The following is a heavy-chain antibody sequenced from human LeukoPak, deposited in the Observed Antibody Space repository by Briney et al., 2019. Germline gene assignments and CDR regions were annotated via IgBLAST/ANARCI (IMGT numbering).Heavy chain of an antibody. Sequence: SETLSLTCTVSGGSISSYYWSWIRQPPGKGLEWIGYIYYSGNTNYNPSLKSRVTISVDTSKNQFSLKLSSVTAADTAVYYCARLPRYDFWSGSNYMDVWGKGTTVTVSS. CDR2: IYYSGNT. CDR3: ARLPRYDFWSGSNYMDV. D-gene: IGHD3-3*01. CDR1: GGSISSYY. V-gene: IGHV4-59*08. J-gene: IGHJ6*03.